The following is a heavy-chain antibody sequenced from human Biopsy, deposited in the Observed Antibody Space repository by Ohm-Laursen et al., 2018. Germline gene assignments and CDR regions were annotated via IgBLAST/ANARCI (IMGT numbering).Heavy chain of an antibody. CDR3: AKSDIGTVTRHFDL. Sequence: GSLRLSCAASGFTFSAFSMNWVRQAPGRGLEWVSIIGVDGRTIYYADSVKGRFTISRDNSKNTLYLQMNSLRADDTAVYYCAKSDIGTVTRHFDLWGQGTLVTVSS. CDR2: IGVDGRTI. J-gene: IGHJ4*02. CDR1: GFTFSAFS. D-gene: IGHD4-17*01. V-gene: IGHV3-23*01.